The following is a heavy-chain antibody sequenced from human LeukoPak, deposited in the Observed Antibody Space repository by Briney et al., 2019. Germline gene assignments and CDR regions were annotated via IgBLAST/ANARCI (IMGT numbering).Heavy chain of an antibody. CDR2: IYTSGNS. Sequence: SETLSLTCTVSGGSISPYYWSWIRQPAGQGLEWIGRIYTSGNSNYNPSLTSRVTMSVDTSKNQFSLKLASVTAADTAVYYCARAGHGSGSSVDYWGQGTLVTVSS. D-gene: IGHD3-10*01. CDR3: ARAGHGSGSSVDY. V-gene: IGHV4-4*07. J-gene: IGHJ4*02. CDR1: GGSISPYY.